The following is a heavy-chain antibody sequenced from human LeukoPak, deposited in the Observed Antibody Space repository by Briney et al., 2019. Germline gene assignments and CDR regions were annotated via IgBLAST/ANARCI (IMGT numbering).Heavy chain of an antibody. D-gene: IGHD3-10*01. J-gene: IGHJ3*02. CDR2: IYSGGST. CDR1: GFTVSSNY. CDR3: ARLVGTYYYGSGSYAPSDAFDI. V-gene: IGHV3-53*01. Sequence: GGSLRLSCAASGFTVSSNYMSWVRQAPGKGLEWVSVIYSGGSTYYADSVKGRFTISRDNSKNTLYPQMNSLRAEDTAVYYCARLVGTYYYGSGSYAPSDAFDIWGQGTMVTVSS.